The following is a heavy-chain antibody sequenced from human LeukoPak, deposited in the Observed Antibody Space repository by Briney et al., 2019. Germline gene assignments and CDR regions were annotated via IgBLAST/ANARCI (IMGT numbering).Heavy chain of an antibody. CDR1: GFTFSGYE. Sequence: PGGSLRLSCAASGFTFSGYEMNWVRQAPGKGLEWVSYISSSGSSIYYADSVKGRFTISRDNAKNSLYLQMNSLRAEDTALYYCARDHNAYDIWGQGTMVTVSS. J-gene: IGHJ3*02. V-gene: IGHV3-48*03. CDR3: ARDHNAYDI. CDR2: ISSSGSSI.